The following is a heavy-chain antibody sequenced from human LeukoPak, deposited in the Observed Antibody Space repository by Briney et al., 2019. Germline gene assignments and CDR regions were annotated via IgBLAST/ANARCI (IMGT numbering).Heavy chain of an antibody. CDR2: LSYDVSNN. V-gene: IGHV3-30-3*01. CDR3: ARDNPGPGYGMDV. CDR1: GFTFSSYA. J-gene: IGHJ6*02. Sequence: GGSLRLSCAASGFTFSSYAMHWVRQAPGKGXXXXAVLSYDVSNNYYADSVKGRFTISRGNSKNTLYLQMNSLRAEDTAVYYCARDNPGPGYGMDVWGQGTTVTVSS.